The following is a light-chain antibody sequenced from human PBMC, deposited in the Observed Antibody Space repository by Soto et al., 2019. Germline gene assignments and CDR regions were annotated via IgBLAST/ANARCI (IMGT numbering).Light chain of an antibody. CDR1: QSVSTH. V-gene: IGKV3-15*01. CDR3: QQLNNYPRT. CDR2: AAS. Sequence: EVVMTQSPVNLSVSPGERATLSCRASQSVSTHLAWYQQKPGQAPKLLIYAASTRVTGISARFSGSGSGTEFSLTISSLQSEDFATYYCQQLNNYPRTFGQGTKVEIK. J-gene: IGKJ1*01.